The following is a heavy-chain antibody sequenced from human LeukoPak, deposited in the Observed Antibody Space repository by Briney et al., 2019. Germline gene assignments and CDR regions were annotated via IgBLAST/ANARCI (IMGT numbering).Heavy chain of an antibody. D-gene: IGHD6-13*01. CDR2: IYPGDSDT. CDR1: GYSFSKYW. CDR3: ARRIAAAGTDAFDI. J-gene: IGHJ3*02. Sequence: GESLKISCKGSGYSFSKYWIGWVRQMPGKGLEWMGIIYPGDSDTRYSPSFQGQVTISADKSISTAYLQWSSLKASDTAMYYCARRIAAAGTDAFDIWGQGTMVTVSS. V-gene: IGHV5-51*01.